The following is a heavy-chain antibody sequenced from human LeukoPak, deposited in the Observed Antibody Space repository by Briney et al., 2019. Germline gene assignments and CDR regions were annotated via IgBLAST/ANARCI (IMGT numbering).Heavy chain of an antibody. CDR3: ARATTYGSGSYSPGYGWFDP. Sequence: ASVRVSCKASGFAFSNSAVQWVRQARGQRLEWIGWIVVGSGNTNYAQRFQERVTIARDVSTSTAYMELSRLRSDDTAVYYCARATTYGSGSYSPGYGWFDPWGQGTLVTVSS. D-gene: IGHD3-10*01. CDR2: IVVGSGNT. CDR1: GFAFSNSA. V-gene: IGHV1-58*01. J-gene: IGHJ5*02.